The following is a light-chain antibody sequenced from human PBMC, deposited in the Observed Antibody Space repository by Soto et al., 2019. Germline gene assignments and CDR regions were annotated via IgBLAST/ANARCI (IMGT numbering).Light chain of an antibody. V-gene: IGKV4-1*01. CDR1: QSVLYSSNNKNY. Sequence: DIVMTQSPDSLAVSLGERATINCKSSQSVLYSSNNKNYLAWYQQKPGQPPQLIIYWSSTRESGVPDRFSGRGSGTDFPLTISSPQAEDVAVYYCQEYYSAPTWTFGEGTKVEIK. J-gene: IGKJ1*01. CDR2: WSS. CDR3: QEYYSAPTWT.